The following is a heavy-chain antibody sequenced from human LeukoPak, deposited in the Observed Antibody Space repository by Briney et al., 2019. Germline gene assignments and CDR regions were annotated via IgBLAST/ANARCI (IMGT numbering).Heavy chain of an antibody. CDR1: GDSVSSNSAA. J-gene: IGHJ4*02. CDR2: TYYRSKWYN. CDR3: ARGQRYYYDSSGFPYYFDY. V-gene: IGHV6-1*01. D-gene: IGHD3-22*01. Sequence: SQTLPLTCAISGDSVSSNSAAWNWIRQSPSRGLEWLGRTYYRSKWYNDYAVSVKSRITINPDTSKNQFSLQLNSVTPEDTAVYYCARGQRYYYDSSGFPYYFDYWGQGTLVTVSS.